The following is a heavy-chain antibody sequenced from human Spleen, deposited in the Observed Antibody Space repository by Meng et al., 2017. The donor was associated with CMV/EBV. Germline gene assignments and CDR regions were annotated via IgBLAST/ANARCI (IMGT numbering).Heavy chain of an antibody. CDR2: ISSYNSNT. Sequence: ASVKVSCKASGYTFVTYGINWVRQAPGQGLEWVGWISSYNSNTNYAQKLQGRVTLTTDTSTSIASMELRSLRSDDTAVYYCATIAYCGGDCYQIHPLYDHWGQGTLVTVSS. V-gene: IGHV1-18*01. D-gene: IGHD2-21*01. J-gene: IGHJ5*02. CDR3: ATIAYCGGDCYQIHPLYDH. CDR1: GYTFVTYG.